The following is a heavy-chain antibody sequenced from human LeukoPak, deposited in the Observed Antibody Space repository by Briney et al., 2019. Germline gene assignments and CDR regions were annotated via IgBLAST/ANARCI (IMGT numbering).Heavy chain of an antibody. D-gene: IGHD3-3*01. V-gene: IGHV3-66*01. CDR1: GLTVSRNY. CDR2: IYSGGST. Sequence: GGSLRLSCAASGLTVSRNYMSWVRQAPGKGLEWVSVIYSGGSTYYADSVKGRFTISRDNSKNTLYLQMNSLRAEDTAVYYCAKENYDFWSGFMDWGQGTLVTVSS. J-gene: IGHJ1*01. CDR3: AKENYDFWSGFMD.